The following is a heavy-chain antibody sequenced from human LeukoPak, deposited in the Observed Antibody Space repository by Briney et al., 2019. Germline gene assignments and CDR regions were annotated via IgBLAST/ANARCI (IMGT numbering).Heavy chain of an antibody. CDR1: GFTFSDYA. Sequence: GGSLRLSCATSGFTFSDYAMRWVRQAPGNGLEWVSSISASGGVTDYADSVKGRFTISRDNSMNTLFLQMNSLRAEDSAVYYCAKRYCSGATCYPRFFDYWGQGTLVTVSS. J-gene: IGHJ4*02. CDR2: ISASGGVT. CDR3: AKRYCSGATCYPRFFDY. D-gene: IGHD2-15*01. V-gene: IGHV3-23*01.